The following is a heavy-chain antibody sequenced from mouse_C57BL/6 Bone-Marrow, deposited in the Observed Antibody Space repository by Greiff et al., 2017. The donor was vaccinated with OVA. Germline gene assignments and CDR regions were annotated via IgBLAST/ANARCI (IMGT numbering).Heavy chain of an antibody. V-gene: IGHV5-17*01. Sequence: EVKLVESGGGLVKPGGSLKLSCAASGFTFSDYGMHWVRQAPEKGLEWVAYISRGGSTIYYADTVKGRFPISRDNAKNTLFLQMTSLRSEDTAMYYGARPDYCGSSYLWYFDVWGTGTTVTVSS. CDR1: GFTFSDYG. D-gene: IGHD1-1*01. CDR3: ARPDYCGSSYLWYFDV. J-gene: IGHJ1*03. CDR2: ISRGGSTI.